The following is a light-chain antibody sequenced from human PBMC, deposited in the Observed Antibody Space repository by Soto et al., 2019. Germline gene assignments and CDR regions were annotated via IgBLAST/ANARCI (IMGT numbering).Light chain of an antibody. CDR3: QQYYSTPPYT. CDR1: QSVLYSSNNKNY. V-gene: IGKV4-1*01. J-gene: IGKJ2*01. CDR2: WAS. Sequence: DIVMTQSPDSLAVSLGERATINCKSSQSVLYSSNNKNYLAWYQQKPGQPPKLLIYWASTRESGVPDRFSGSGSGTDFTLTSRSLQAEDVAVYYCQQYYSTPPYTFGQGTKLEIK.